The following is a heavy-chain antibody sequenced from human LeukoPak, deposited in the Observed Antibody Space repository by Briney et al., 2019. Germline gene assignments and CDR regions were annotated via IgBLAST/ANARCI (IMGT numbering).Heavy chain of an antibody. CDR2: IWPDGSIK. V-gene: IGHV3-33*01. J-gene: IGHJ4*02. Sequence: GGSLRLSCAASGFTFSSYGMHWVRQGPGKGLVWVTVIWPDGSIKYYADSVKGRFTVSRDNSKNTLYLQMNSLRAEDTAVYYCARHNHGYDWDFWGQGTPVTVSS. CDR3: ARHNHGYDWDF. D-gene: IGHD5-12*01. CDR1: GFTFSSYG.